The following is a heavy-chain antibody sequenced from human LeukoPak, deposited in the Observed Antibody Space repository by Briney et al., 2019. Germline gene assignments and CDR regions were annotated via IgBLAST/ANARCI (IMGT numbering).Heavy chain of an antibody. D-gene: IGHD3-10*01. J-gene: IGHJ4*02. V-gene: IGHV3-9*01. CDR1: GFTFDGYA. CDR2: ISWNSGSI. Sequence: GRSLRLSCAASGFTFDGYAMHWVRQAPGKGLEWVSGISWNSGSIGYADSVKGRFTISRDNAKNSLYLQMNSLRAEDTALYYCAKDIFTMVRGVVDYWGQGTLVTVSS. CDR3: AKDIFTMVRGVVDY.